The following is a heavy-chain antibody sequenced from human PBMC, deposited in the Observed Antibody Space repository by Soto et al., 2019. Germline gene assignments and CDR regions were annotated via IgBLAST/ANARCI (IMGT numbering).Heavy chain of an antibody. CDR2: ISSGGTSV. CDR3: ARDHPGENYGGGANYFDF. CDR1: GLTFSSYE. Sequence: HPGGSLRLSCAASGLTFSSYEMNWVRQAPGKGLEWVSYISSGGTSVYYADSVKGRFTISRDNARNSLYLQMNSLRAEDTAIYYCARDHPGENYGGGANYFDFWGQGTLVTVSS. V-gene: IGHV3-48*03. J-gene: IGHJ4*02. D-gene: IGHD1-7*01.